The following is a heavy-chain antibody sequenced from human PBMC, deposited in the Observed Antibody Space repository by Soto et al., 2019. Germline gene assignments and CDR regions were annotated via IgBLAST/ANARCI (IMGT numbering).Heavy chain of an antibody. CDR3: ARVSGGITMVPFDY. D-gene: IGHD3-10*01. CDR2: MNPYSGNT. J-gene: IGHJ4*02. Sequence: QVQLVQSGAEVKKPGASVKVSCKASGYTFTSYDINWVRQATGQGLEWMGWMNPYSGNTGYAQKFQGRVTMTRNSSISTADMELSSLRSEDTAVYACARVSGGITMVPFDYWGQGTLVTVSS. V-gene: IGHV1-8*01. CDR1: GYTFTSYD.